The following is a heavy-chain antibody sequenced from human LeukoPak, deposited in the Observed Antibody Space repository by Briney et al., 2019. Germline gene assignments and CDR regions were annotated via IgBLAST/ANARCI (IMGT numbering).Heavy chain of an antibody. CDR2: IYYSGST. CDR1: GGSISSGGYY. D-gene: IGHD3-22*01. CDR3: ARDRSAGGTPYYDSSGYSYFDY. Sequence: SETLSLTCTVSGGSISSGGYYWSWIRQHPGKGLEWIGYIYYSGSTYYNPSLKSRVTISVDPSKNQFSLKLSSVPAADTAVYYCARDRSAGGTPYYDSSGYSYFDYWGQGTLVTVSS. V-gene: IGHV4-31*03. J-gene: IGHJ4*02.